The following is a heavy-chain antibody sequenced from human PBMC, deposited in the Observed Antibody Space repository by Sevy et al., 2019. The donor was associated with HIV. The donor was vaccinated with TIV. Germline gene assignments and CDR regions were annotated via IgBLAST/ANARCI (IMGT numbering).Heavy chain of an antibody. CDR3: ARDRPGASGSPCYFDY. Sequence: SETLSLTCTVSGGSISSGAYYWSWIRQHPGKGLEWIGYIYYSGSTYYNPSLKSRVTISVDTSKNQFSLKLSSVTAADTAVYYCARDRPGASGSPCYFDYWGQGTLVTVSS. J-gene: IGHJ4*02. CDR2: IYYSGST. V-gene: IGHV4-31*03. CDR1: GGSISSGAYY. D-gene: IGHD3-10*01.